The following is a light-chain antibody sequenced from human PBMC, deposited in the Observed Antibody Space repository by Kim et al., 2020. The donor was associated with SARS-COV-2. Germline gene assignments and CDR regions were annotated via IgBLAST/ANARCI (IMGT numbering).Light chain of an antibody. CDR2: EVS. Sequence: GQSITISCTGTSSEVGSYNLVSWYQQHPGKAPKLMIYEVSKRPSGVSNRFSGSKSGNTASLTISGLQAEDEADYYCCSYAGSSSSVFGAGTQLTVL. V-gene: IGLV2-23*02. J-gene: IGLJ7*01. CDR3: CSYAGSSSSV. CDR1: SSEVGSYNL.